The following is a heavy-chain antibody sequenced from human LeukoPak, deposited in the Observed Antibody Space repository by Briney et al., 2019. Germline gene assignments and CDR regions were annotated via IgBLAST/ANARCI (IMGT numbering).Heavy chain of an antibody. CDR3: AGMIVVVITGWFDP. V-gene: IGHV4-34*01. CDR2: INHSGST. Sequence: SETLSLTCAVYGGSFSGYYWSWIRQPPGKGLEWIGEINHSGSTNCNPSLKSRVTISVDTSKNQFSLKLSSVTAADTAVYYCAGMIVVVITGWFDPWGQGTLVTVSS. D-gene: IGHD3-22*01. J-gene: IGHJ5*02. CDR1: GGSFSGYY.